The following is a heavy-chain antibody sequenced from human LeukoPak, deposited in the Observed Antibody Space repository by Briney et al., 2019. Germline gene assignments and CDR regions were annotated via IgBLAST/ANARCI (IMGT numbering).Heavy chain of an antibody. Sequence: SETLSLTCTVSGGSVSSSNYHWGWIRQPPGKGLEWIGSMHYSGSTYNNPPLKSRVTISVDTSKNQFSLKLSSVTAADTAVYYCARDYGGYNWFDPWGQGTLVTVSS. CDR3: ARDYGGYNWFDP. J-gene: IGHJ5*02. V-gene: IGHV4-39*07. CDR1: GGSVSSSNYH. D-gene: IGHD3-10*01. CDR2: MHYSGST.